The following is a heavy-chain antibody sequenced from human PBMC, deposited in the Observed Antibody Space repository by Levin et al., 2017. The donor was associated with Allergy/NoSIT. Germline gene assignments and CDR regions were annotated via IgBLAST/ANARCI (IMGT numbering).Heavy chain of an antibody. CDR2: IWYDGSNK. J-gene: IGHJ4*02. CDR1: GFTFSSYG. D-gene: IGHD3-10*01. CDR3: ARDQRGSVDY. Sequence: GESLKISCAASGFTFSSYGMHWVRQAPGKGLEWVAVIWYDGSNKYYADSVKGRFTISRDNSKNTLYLQMNSLRAEDTAVYYCARDQRGSVDYWGQGTLVTVSS. V-gene: IGHV3-33*01.